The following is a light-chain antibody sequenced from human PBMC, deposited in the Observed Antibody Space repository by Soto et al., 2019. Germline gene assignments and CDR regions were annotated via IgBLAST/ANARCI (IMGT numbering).Light chain of an antibody. CDR2: EVS. CDR1: SSDVGSYNL. V-gene: IGLV2-23*02. J-gene: IGLJ2*01. CDR3: CSYAGSSTNVV. Sequence: QSVLNQPASVSGSPGQSITISCTGTSSDVGSYNLVSWYQQHPGKAPKLMIYEVSKRPSGVSNRFSGSKSGNTASLTISGLQAEDEADYYCCSYAGSSTNVVFGGGTKVTVL.